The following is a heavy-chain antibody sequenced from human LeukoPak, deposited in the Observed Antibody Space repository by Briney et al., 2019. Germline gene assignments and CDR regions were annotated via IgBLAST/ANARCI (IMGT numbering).Heavy chain of an antibody. V-gene: IGHV3-73*01. D-gene: IGHD1-26*01. Sequence: GGSLRLSCAASGFTFSNAWMSWVRQASGKGLEWVGRIRSKANSYATAYAASVKGRFTISRDDSKNTAYLQMNSLKTEDTAVYYCTSESGSYYLGGYWGQGTLVTVSS. CDR2: IRSKANSYAT. CDR3: TSESGSYYLGGY. CDR1: GFTFSNAW. J-gene: IGHJ4*02.